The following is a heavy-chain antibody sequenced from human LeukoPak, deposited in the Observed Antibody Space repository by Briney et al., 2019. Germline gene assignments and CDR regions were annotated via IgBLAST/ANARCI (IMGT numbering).Heavy chain of an antibody. V-gene: IGHV3-23*01. CDR2: MSGSGGTT. J-gene: IGHJ4*02. Sequence: GGSLRLSCAASGFTFSSYAMSWVRQAPGKGLEWVSSMSGSGGTTYYADSVQGRFAISRDNSKNTLYLQMSSLRTEDTALYYCAKVQQLATIYYFDYWGQGSLFTVSS. D-gene: IGHD6-13*01. CDR3: AKVQQLATIYYFDY. CDR1: GFTFSSYA.